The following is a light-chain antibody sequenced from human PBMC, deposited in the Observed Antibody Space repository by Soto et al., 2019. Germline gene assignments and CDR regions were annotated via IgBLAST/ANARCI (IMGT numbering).Light chain of an antibody. V-gene: IGKV3-20*01. J-gene: IGKJ1*01. CDR2: GAS. CDR1: QSVSSSY. Sequence: VLTQSPGTLSLSAGERATLSCRASQSVSSSYLAWYQQKPGQAPRLLIYGASSRATGIPDRFSGSGSGTDFTLTISRLEPEDLAVYYCQEYGSSLTWTVGQGTKVDIK. CDR3: QEYGSSLTWT.